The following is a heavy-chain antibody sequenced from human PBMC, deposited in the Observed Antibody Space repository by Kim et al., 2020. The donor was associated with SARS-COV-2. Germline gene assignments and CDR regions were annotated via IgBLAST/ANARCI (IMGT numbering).Heavy chain of an antibody. J-gene: IGHJ1*01. V-gene: IGHV4-34*01. D-gene: IGHD3-22*01. CDR1: GGSFSGYY. Sequence: SETLSLTCAVYGGSFSGYYWSWIRQPPGKGLEWIGEINHSGSTNYNPSLKSRVTISVDTSKNQFSLKLSSVTAADTAVYYCASQSSPLYSSGYPTAPKYFQHWGQGTLVTVSS. CDR3: ASQSSPLYSSGYPTAPKYFQH. CDR2: INHSGST.